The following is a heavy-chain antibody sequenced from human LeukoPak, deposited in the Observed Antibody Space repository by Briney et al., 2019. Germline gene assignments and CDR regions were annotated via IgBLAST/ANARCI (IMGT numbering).Heavy chain of an antibody. J-gene: IGHJ4*02. D-gene: IGHD3-22*01. V-gene: IGHV4-4*07. CDR2: IYTSGST. Sequence: PSETLSLTCTVSGGSISGYYWSWIRQPAGKELEWIGRIYTSGSTEYNPSLKSRVTMSVDTSKNHFSLKLNSVTAAGTALYYCARMGQDSSGFYRVFDYWGQGTLVTVSS. CDR1: GGSISGYY. CDR3: ARMGQDSSGFYRVFDY.